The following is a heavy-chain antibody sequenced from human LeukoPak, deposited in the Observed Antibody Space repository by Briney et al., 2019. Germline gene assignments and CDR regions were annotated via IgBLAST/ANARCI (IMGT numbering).Heavy chain of an antibody. CDR1: GGSISSYY. D-gene: IGHD3-3*01. CDR2: IYYSGST. Sequence: SETLSLTCTVSGGSISSYYWSWIRQPPGKGLEWIGYIYYSGSTNYNPSLKSRVTISVDTSKNQFSLKLSSVTAADTAVYYCARHLEWLLPGDHDAFDIWGQGTMVTVSS. CDR3: ARHLEWLLPGDHDAFDI. V-gene: IGHV4-59*08. J-gene: IGHJ3*02.